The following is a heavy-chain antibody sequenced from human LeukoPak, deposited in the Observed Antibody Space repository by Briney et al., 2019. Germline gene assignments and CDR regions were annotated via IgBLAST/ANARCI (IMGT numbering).Heavy chain of an antibody. D-gene: IGHD2-21*01. Sequence: PGRSLRLSCAASGFTFSSYAMHWVRQAPGKGLEWVAVISYDGSNKYYADSVKGRFTISRDNSKNTLYLQMNSLRAEDTAVYYCAKVRKAYCGGDCYYGAFDIWGQGTMVTVSS. J-gene: IGHJ3*02. V-gene: IGHV3-30-3*01. CDR3: AKVRKAYCGGDCYYGAFDI. CDR1: GFTFSSYA. CDR2: ISYDGSNK.